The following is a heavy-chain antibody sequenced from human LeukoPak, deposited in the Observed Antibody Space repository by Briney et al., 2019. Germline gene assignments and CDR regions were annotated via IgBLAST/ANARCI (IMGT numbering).Heavy chain of an antibody. V-gene: IGHV4-39*06. CDR2: IYYSRST. CDR1: GGSISSSSYY. J-gene: IGHJ4*02. CDR3: ARDFYDSSGYYHVD. D-gene: IGHD3-22*01. Sequence: SETLSLTCTVSGGSISSSSYYWGWIRQPPGKGLEWIGTIYYSRSTYYNPSLKSRVTISVDTSKNQFPLKLSSVTAADTAVYYCARDFYDSSGYYHVDWGQGTLVTVSS.